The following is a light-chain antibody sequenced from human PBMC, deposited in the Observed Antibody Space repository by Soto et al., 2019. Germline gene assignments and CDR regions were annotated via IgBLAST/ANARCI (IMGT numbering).Light chain of an antibody. CDR1: SSNIGSNT. CDR3: ASWDDSLNGVV. V-gene: IGLV1-44*01. CDR2: SNN. Sequence: QSVLTQPPSASGTPGQRVTISCSGSSSNIGSNTVNWYQQLPGTAPQLLIYSNNQRPSGVPDRFSGSKSGTSASLAISGLQSEDEAYYYCASWDDSLNGVVFGGGTKLTVL. J-gene: IGLJ2*01.